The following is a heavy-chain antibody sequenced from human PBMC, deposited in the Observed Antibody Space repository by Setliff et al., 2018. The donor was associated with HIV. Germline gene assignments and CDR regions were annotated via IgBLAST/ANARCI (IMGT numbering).Heavy chain of an antibody. J-gene: IGHJ3*01. CDR3: ARGQFRLRPDSLDV. CDR2: IWYDGGTK. CDR1: GFPFSVHG. V-gene: IGHV3-33*01. D-gene: IGHD2-21*01. Sequence: GGSLRLSCEASGFPFSVHGMHWVRQSPGKGLEWLAVIWYDGGTKYYADSLQGRFTISRDDSKNSVYLQMNTLGAEDTAVYYCARGQFRLRPDSLDVWGQGTLVTVS.